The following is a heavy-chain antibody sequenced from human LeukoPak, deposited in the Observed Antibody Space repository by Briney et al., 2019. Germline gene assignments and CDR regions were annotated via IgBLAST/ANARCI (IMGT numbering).Heavy chain of an antibody. Sequence: GGSLRLSCAASGFTFSSYAMSWVRQAPGKGLEWVSAISGSGGSTYYAGSVKGRFTISRDNSKNTLYLQMNSLRAEDTAVYYCAKVTSDGYCSSTSCQSAVDYWGQGTLVTVSS. J-gene: IGHJ4*02. CDR3: AKVTSDGYCSSTSCQSAVDY. V-gene: IGHV3-23*01. CDR1: GFTFSSYA. D-gene: IGHD2-2*01. CDR2: ISGSGGST.